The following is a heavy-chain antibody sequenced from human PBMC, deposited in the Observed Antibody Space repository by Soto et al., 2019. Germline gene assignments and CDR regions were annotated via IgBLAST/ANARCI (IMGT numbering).Heavy chain of an antibody. Sequence: PGESLKISFNSSGYRFTNYWIGWLRQMSKKGPGLMAIINPTDSDTRYSPTFQGKVTISADKSISTAYLQWSSLKASDTAMYYCVRNDSSGYYVYWGQGTLVTVSS. CDR1: GYRFTNYW. J-gene: IGHJ4*02. CDR2: INPTDSDT. V-gene: IGHV5-51*01. CDR3: VRNDSSGYYVY. D-gene: IGHD3-22*01.